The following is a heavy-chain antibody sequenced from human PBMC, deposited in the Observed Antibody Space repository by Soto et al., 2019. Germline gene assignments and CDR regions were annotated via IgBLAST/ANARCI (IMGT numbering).Heavy chain of an antibody. CDR1: GFTFSNAW. Sequence: PGGSLRLSCAASGFTFSNAWMNWVRQAPGKGLEWVGRIKSKTDGGTTDYAAPVKGRFTISRDDSKNTLYLQMNSLKTEDTVVYYCTTLSITIFGVVLMDVWGQGTTVTVSS. V-gene: IGHV3-15*07. CDR2: IKSKTDGGTT. D-gene: IGHD3-3*01. CDR3: TTLSITIFGVVLMDV. J-gene: IGHJ6*02.